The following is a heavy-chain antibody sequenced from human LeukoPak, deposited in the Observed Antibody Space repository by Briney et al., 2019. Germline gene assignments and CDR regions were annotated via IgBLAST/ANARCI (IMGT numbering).Heavy chain of an antibody. CDR1: GFTVSSYY. V-gene: IGHV3-66*02. CDR2: IYSGGST. Sequence: GGSLRLSCAASGFTVSSYYMSWVRQAPGKGLEWVSVIYSGGSTYYAASVKGRFTISRDNSKNALYLQMNRLRAEDTAVYYCARELPVDYWGQGTLVTVSS. CDR3: ARELPVDY. D-gene: IGHD1-26*01. J-gene: IGHJ4*02.